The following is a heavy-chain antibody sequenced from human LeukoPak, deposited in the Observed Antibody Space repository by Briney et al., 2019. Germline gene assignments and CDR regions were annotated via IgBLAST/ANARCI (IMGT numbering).Heavy chain of an antibody. J-gene: IGHJ4*02. V-gene: IGHV4-38-2*01. CDR2: IYHTGST. D-gene: IGHD3-22*01. CDR3: ARYDSSGYY. CDR1: GYSFTSGHY. Sequence: PSETLSLTCSVSGYSFTSGHYWGWIRQPPGKGLEWIANIYHTGSTYYNPSLKSRVTISVDTSKNQFSLKLSSVTAADTAVYYCARYDSSGYYWGQGTLVTVSS.